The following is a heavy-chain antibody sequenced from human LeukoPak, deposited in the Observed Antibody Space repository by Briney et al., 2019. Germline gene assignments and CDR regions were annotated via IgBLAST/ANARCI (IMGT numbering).Heavy chain of an antibody. V-gene: IGHV4-31*03. Sequence: SETLSLTCTVSGGSISSGGYYWSWIRQHPGKGLEWIGYIYYSGSTYYNPSLKSRVTIPVDTSKNQFSLKLSSVTAADTAVYYCARDSRSRRAFDIWGQGTMVTVSS. CDR3: ARDSRSRRAFDI. CDR2: IYYSGST. CDR1: GGSISSGGYY. D-gene: IGHD5/OR15-5a*01. J-gene: IGHJ3*02.